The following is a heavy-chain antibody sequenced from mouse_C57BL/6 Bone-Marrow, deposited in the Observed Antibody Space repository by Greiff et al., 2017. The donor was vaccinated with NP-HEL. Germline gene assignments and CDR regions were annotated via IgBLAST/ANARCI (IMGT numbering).Heavy chain of an antibody. Sequence: EVKLVESGGGLVKPGGSLKLSCAASGFTFSSYTMSWVRQTPEKRLEWVATISGGGGNTYYPDSVKGRFTISRDNAKNTLYLQMSSLRSEDTALYYCARLGDRLYYFDYWGQGTTLTVSS. CDR1: GFTFSSYT. CDR2: ISGGGGNT. V-gene: IGHV5-9*01. CDR3: ARLGDRLYYFDY. J-gene: IGHJ2*01. D-gene: IGHD4-1*01.